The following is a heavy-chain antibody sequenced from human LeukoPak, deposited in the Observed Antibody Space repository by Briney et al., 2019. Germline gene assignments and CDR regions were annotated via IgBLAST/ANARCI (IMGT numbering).Heavy chain of an antibody. Sequence: TGKSMRPSRAASGFTFSSYGMHWVRQAPGKGLEWVEVIWYDGSNTYHADSVKGRFTISRDNSKNTLYLQMNSLRAEDTAVYYCARDAGRYFDWLGYWGQGTLVTVSS. V-gene: IGHV3-33*08. CDR1: GFTFSSYG. J-gene: IGHJ4*02. CDR3: ARDAGRYFDWLGY. D-gene: IGHD3-9*01. CDR2: IWYDGSNT.